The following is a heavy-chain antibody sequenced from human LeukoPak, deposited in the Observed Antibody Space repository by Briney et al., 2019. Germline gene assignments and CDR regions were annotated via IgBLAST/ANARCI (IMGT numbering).Heavy chain of an antibody. D-gene: IGHD3-22*01. Sequence: GGSLRLSCAASGFTFSSYAMSWVRQAPGKGLEWVSAISGSGGSTYYADSVKGRFTISRDNSKNMLYLQMNSLRAEDTAVYYCAKAIVYDSSGPRGGFDPWGQGTLVTVSS. V-gene: IGHV3-23*01. J-gene: IGHJ5*02. CDR2: ISGSGGST. CDR3: AKAIVYDSSGPRGGFDP. CDR1: GFTFSSYA.